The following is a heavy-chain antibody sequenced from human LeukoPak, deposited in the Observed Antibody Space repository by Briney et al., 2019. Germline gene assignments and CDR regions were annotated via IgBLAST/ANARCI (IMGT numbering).Heavy chain of an antibody. J-gene: IGHJ4*02. V-gene: IGHV3-7*01. Sequence: GGSLRLSCAASGLTFSDSWMNWVRQAPGKGLEWVANIKQDGSEENYVDSVKGRFTISRDNAKNSLYLQMNSLRAEDTAVYYCARLGYSYGLLSYFDYWGQGTLVTVSS. CDR3: ARLGYSYGLLSYFDY. CDR2: IKQDGSEE. D-gene: IGHD5-18*01. CDR1: GLTFSDSW.